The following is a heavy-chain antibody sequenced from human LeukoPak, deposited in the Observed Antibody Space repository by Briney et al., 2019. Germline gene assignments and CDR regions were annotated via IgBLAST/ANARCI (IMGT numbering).Heavy chain of an antibody. CDR1: GFIFSSYG. CDR2: ISSEGRKK. J-gene: IGHJ4*02. V-gene: IGHV3-30*03. Sequence: GRSLRLSCAASGFIFSSYGMHWVRQAPGKGLEWVALISSEGRKKLYADSVKGWLTISRDTSKNTLYLEMSSLRPEDTAVYYCARDFNWAIDYWGQGTLVTVSS. CDR3: ARDFNWAIDY. D-gene: IGHD7-27*01.